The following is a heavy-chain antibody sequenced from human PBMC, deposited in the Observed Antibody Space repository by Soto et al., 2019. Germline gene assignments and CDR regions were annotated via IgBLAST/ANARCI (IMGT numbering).Heavy chain of an antibody. Sequence: SETLSLTCTVSGGSISGYYWSWIRQPPGKGLQWIGYIHYSGSTNYNPSLNSRVTISVDTSENQFSLKLSSVTAADTAVYYCARHTPARGYFDYWGQGTLVTVSS. D-gene: IGHD6-13*01. CDR2: IHYSGST. V-gene: IGHV4-59*08. CDR1: GGSISGYY. J-gene: IGHJ4*02. CDR3: ARHTPARGYFDY.